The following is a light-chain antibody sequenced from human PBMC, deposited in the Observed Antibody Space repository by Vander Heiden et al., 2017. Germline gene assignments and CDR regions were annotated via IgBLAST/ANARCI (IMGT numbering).Light chain of an antibody. CDR2: LGS. V-gene: IGKV2-28*01. Sequence: DIVMTRSPFTVAVTPGESASISCRSSQSLLQTNGYSHLEWYLQKPGQSPQLLIALGSIRASGVPDRYTGSASGTDFILKISRVGAEDAEVYFCMQARHTPWTFGQGTKVEIK. J-gene: IGKJ1*01. CDR1: QSLLQTNGYSH. CDR3: MQARHTPWT.